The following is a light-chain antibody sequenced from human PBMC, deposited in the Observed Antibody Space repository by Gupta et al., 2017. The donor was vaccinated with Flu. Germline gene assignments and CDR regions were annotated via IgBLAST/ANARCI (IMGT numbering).Light chain of an antibody. CDR1: LVFNAQ. J-gene: IGKJ1*01. V-gene: IGKV3-15*01. Sequence: ERVTLSCRTSLVFNAQVSWYQLRPGQAPRLLIYDATTRATGISDRFSGSGSGTEFTLTITSLRSEDSAVYFCQQYNNWPQWTFGQGTTVEIK. CDR2: DAT. CDR3: QQYNNWPQWT.